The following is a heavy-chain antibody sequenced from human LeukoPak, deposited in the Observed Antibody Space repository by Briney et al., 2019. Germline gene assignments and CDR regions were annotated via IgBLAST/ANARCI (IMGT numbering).Heavy chain of an antibody. V-gene: IGHV3-23*01. Sequence: PGGSLRLSCAASGFTFSSYAMSWVRQAPGKGLEWVSAISGSGGSTYYADSVKGRFTISRDNSKNTLYLQMNSLRAEDTAVYYCAKPQNRWRRLWKTKENWFDPWGQGTLVTVSS. J-gene: IGHJ5*02. CDR3: AKPQNRWRRLWKTKENWFDP. CDR2: ISGSGGST. CDR1: GFTFSSYA. D-gene: IGHD5-12*01.